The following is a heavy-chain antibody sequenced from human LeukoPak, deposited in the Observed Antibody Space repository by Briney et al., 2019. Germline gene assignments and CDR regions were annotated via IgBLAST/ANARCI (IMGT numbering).Heavy chain of an antibody. CDR1: GGSISSSSYY. CDR2: IYYRGST. CDR3: ASTRIAAAGYNWFDP. J-gene: IGHJ5*02. V-gene: IGHV4-39*07. Sequence: SETLSLTCTVSGGSISSSSYYWGWIRQPPGKGLEWIGSIYYRGSTYYNPSLKSRVTISVDTSKNQFSLKLSSVTAADTAVYYCASTRIAAAGYNWFDPWGQGTLVTVSS. D-gene: IGHD6-13*01.